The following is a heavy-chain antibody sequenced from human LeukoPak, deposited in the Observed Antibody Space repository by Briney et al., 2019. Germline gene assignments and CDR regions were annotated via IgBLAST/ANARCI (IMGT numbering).Heavy chain of an antibody. CDR1: GFTFSSYA. CDR3: ARWGSELPDDAFDI. CDR2: ISGSGGST. J-gene: IGHJ3*02. D-gene: IGHD6-25*01. Sequence: GGSLRLSCAASGFTFSSYAMSWVRQAPGKGLEWVSAISGSGGSTYYADSVKGRFTISRDNAKNSLYLQMNSLRAEDTAVYYCARWGSELPDDAFDIWGQGTMVTVSS. V-gene: IGHV3-23*01.